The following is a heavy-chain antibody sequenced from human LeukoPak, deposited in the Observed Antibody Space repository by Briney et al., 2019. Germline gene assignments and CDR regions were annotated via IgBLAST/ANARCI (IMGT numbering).Heavy chain of an antibody. CDR1: GFTFSSYW. CDR3: ARRKFSGSYSSYYYYYYMDV. J-gene: IGHJ6*03. V-gene: IGHV3-7*01. Sequence: QPGGSLRLSCAASGFTFSSYWMSWVRQAPWKGLEWVANIKQDGSEKYYVDSVKGRFTISRDNAKNSLYLQMNSLRAEDTALYYCARRKFSGSYSSYYYYYYMDVWGKGTTVTVSS. D-gene: IGHD1-26*01. CDR2: IKQDGSEK.